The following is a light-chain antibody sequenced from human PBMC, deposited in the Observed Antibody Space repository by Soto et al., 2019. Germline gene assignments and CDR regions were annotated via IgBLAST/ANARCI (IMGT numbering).Light chain of an antibody. J-gene: IGKJ1*01. CDR2: DAS. Sequence: DIQMTQSPSTLSASVGDRVTITCRASQSISSWLAWYQQKPGKAPKLLIYDASSLESGVPSRFSGRGSGTEFTLTISSLQPDDFATYYCQQYNSYSTWTFGQGTKVEIK. CDR1: QSISSW. CDR3: QQYNSYSTWT. V-gene: IGKV1-5*01.